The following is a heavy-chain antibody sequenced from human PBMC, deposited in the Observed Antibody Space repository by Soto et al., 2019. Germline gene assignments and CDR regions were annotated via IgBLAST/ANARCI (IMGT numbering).Heavy chain of an antibody. Sequence: GSLRLSCAASGFTFSSYGMHWVRQAPGKGLEWVAIISYDGSNTYYADSVKGRFTISRDNSKNTLYLQMNSLRAEVTAVYYCARGADGYGSGSYHPRPFDYWGQGTLVTVSS. J-gene: IGHJ4*02. D-gene: IGHD3-10*01. CDR1: GFTFSSYG. CDR2: ISYDGSNT. V-gene: IGHV3-30*03. CDR3: ARGADGYGSGSYHPRPFDY.